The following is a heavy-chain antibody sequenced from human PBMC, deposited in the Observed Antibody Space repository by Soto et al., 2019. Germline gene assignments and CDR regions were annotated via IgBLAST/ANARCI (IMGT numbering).Heavy chain of an antibody. CDR1: GGSFSGYY. Sequence: SETLSLTCAVYGGSFSGYYWSWIRQPPGKGLEWIGEINHSGSTNYNPSLKSRVTISVDRSKNQFSLKPRSVTAADTDVYYCARVSFTTMVPVHYMDVWGKGTTVTVSS. CDR2: INHSGST. J-gene: IGHJ6*03. CDR3: ARVSFTTMVPVHYMDV. V-gene: IGHV4-34*01. D-gene: IGHD3-10*01.